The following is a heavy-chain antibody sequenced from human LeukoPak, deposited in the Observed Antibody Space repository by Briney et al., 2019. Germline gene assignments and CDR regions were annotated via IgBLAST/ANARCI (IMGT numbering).Heavy chain of an antibody. CDR3: ARGIPHIVVVTAIDYFDY. V-gene: IGHV1-18*01. CDR2: ISAYNGNT. D-gene: IGHD2-21*02. J-gene: IGHJ4*02. Sequence: ASVKVSCKASGYTFTSYGISWVRQAPGQGLEWMGWISAYNGNTNYAQKFQGRVTITADESTSTAYMELSSLRSEDTAVYYCARGIPHIVVVTAIDYFDYWGQGTLVTVSS. CDR1: GYTFTSYG.